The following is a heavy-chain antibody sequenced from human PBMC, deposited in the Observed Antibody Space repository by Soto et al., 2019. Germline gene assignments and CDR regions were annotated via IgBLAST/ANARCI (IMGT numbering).Heavy chain of an antibody. CDR2: ISGSGGST. CDR1: GFTFSSYA. V-gene: IGHV3-23*01. J-gene: IGHJ4*02. D-gene: IGHD6-19*01. CDR3: AKVKYSSGWYGTFLPFDY. Sequence: EVQLLESGGGLVQPGGSLRLSCAASGFTFSSYAMSWVRQAPGKGLEWVSAISGSGGSTYYADSVKGRFTISRDNSKNTLYLQMNSLRAEDTAVYYCAKVKYSSGWYGTFLPFDYWGQGTLVTVSS.